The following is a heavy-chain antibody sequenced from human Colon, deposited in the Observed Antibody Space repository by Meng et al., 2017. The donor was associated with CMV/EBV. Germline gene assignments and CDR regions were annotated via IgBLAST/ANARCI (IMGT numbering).Heavy chain of an antibody. D-gene: IGHD3-16*01. V-gene: IGHV1-69*05. CDR3: ARERVGGSSPPYFDY. Sequence: SGGTFSSYAISWVRQAPGQGLEWRGGIIPIFGTANYAKKFQGRVTITTDESTSKAYRELSSLRSEDTAVYYCARERVGGSSPPYFDYWGQGTLVTVSS. CDR1: GGTFSSYA. J-gene: IGHJ4*02. CDR2: IIPIFGTA.